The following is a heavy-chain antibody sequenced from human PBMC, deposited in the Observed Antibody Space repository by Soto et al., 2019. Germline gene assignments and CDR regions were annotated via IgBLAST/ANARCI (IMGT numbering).Heavy chain of an antibody. CDR3: ARLNGSTHPFFVMNIDY. V-gene: IGHV4-39*01. D-gene: IGHD3-10*01. CDR2: IYYSGST. J-gene: IGHJ4*02. Sequence: SETLSLTCTVSGGSISSSSYSWGWIRQPPGKGLEWIGSIYYSGSTYYNPSLKSRVTISVDTSKNQFSLKLSSVTAADTAVYYCARLNGSTHPFFVMNIDYWGQGTLVTVSS. CDR1: GGSISSSSYS.